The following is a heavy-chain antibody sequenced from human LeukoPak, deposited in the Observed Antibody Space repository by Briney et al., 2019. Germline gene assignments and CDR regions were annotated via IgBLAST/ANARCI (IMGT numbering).Heavy chain of an antibody. Sequence: GGSLRLSCAASGFTFSNAWMSWVRQAPGKGLEWVGHIKSKTDGGTTDYAALVKGRFTISRDDSKNTLYLQMNSLKTEDTAVYYCTRPYYYDGAFHIWGQGTMVTVSS. J-gene: IGHJ3*02. CDR2: IKSKTDGGTT. CDR1: GFTFSNAW. CDR3: TRPYYYDGAFHI. D-gene: IGHD3-22*01. V-gene: IGHV3-15*01.